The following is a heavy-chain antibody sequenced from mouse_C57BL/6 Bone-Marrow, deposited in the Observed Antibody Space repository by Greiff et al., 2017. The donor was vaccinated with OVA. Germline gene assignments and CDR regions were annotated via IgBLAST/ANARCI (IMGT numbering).Heavy chain of an antibody. D-gene: IGHD2-3*01. J-gene: IGHJ4*01. CDR2: IDPSDSYT. Sequence: VQLQQSGAELVMPGASVKLSCKASGYTFTSYWMHWVKQRPGQGLEGIGEIDPSDSYTNYNQKFKGKSTLTVDKSSSTAYMQLSSLTSEDSAVYYCARDGYYVYYAMDYWGQGTSVTVSS. CDR3: ARDGYYVYYAMDY. CDR1: GYTFTSYW. V-gene: IGHV1-69*01.